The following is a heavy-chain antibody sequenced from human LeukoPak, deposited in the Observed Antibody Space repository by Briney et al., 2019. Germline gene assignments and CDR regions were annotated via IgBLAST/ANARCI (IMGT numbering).Heavy chain of an antibody. Sequence: SVKVSCKASGFTFTSSAVQWLRQARGQRLEWIGWIVVGSGNTNYAQKFQERVTITRDMSTSTAYMELSSLRSEDTAVYYCAALAAAGNVDYWGQGTLVTVSS. D-gene: IGHD6-13*01. J-gene: IGHJ4*02. V-gene: IGHV1-58*01. CDR2: IVVGSGNT. CDR3: AALAAAGNVDY. CDR1: GFTFTSSA.